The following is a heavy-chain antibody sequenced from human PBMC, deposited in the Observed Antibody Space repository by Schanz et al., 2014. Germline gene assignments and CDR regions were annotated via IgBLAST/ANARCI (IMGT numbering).Heavy chain of an antibody. V-gene: IGHV3-23*04. D-gene: IGHD6-13*01. J-gene: IGHJ4*02. CDR2: ISGGGGTT. CDR1: GFNFSDYA. CDR3: ARGLIAAAGGAFDY. Sequence: EVQLVESGGGLVQPGGSLRLSCAASGFNFSDYAMCWVRQAPGKGLEWVSAISGGGGTTYYTDSVKGRFTISRDNSKSTLYLQMNSLRAGDAAVYYCARGLIAAAGGAFDYWGQGTLVAVSS.